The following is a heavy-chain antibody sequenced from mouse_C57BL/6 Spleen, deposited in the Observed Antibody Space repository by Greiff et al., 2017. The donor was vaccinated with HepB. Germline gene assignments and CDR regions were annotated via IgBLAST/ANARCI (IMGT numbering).Heavy chain of an antibody. CDR3: VRDRSWSYFDY. J-gene: IGHJ2*01. CDR1: GFTFNTYA. CDR2: IRSKSSKYAT. V-gene: IGHV10-3*01. Sequence: EVQLVESGGGLVQPKGSLKLSCAASGFTFNTYAMHWVRQAPGKGLEWVARIRSKSSKYATYYADSVKDRFTISRDDSQSMLYLQMNNLKTKDKAMYYWVRDRSWSYFDYWGQGTTLTVSS.